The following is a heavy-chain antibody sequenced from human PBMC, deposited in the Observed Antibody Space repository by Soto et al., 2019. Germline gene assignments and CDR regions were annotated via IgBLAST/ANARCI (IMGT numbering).Heavy chain of an antibody. CDR2: IIPIFGTA. Sequence: QVQLVQSGAEVKKPGSSVKVSCKASGGTFSSYAISWVRQAPGQGLEWMGGIIPIFGTANYAQKFQGRVTITADESTSIADMVLSSLRSEDPAVYSCARDLDTAKGHWGQGTPVTVSS. V-gene: IGHV1-69*12. D-gene: IGHD5-18*01. CDR1: GGTFSSYA. J-gene: IGHJ4*02. CDR3: ARDLDTAKGH.